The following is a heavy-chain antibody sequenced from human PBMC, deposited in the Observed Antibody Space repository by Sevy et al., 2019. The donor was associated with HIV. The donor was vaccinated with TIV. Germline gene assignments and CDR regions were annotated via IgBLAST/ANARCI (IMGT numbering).Heavy chain of an antibody. CDR1: EFTFSSYA. CDR2: ISGSGGST. Sequence: GGSLRLSCAASEFTFSSYAMNWVRQAPGKGLEWVSTISGSGGSTYYGDSVKGRFTISRDNSKNTVYLQMSSLRAEDTALYYCAKDRYDGSGYYPEGAFDIWGQGTKVTVSS. D-gene: IGHD3-22*01. V-gene: IGHV3-23*01. CDR3: AKDRYDGSGYYPEGAFDI. J-gene: IGHJ3*02.